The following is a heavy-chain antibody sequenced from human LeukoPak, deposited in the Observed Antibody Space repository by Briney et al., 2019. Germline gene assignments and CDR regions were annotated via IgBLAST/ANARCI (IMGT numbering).Heavy chain of an antibody. Sequence: PGGSLRLSCAASGFTSSSYEMNWVRQAPGKGLEWVSYISSSGSTIYYADSVKGRFTISRDNAKNSLYLQMNSLRAEDTAVYYCARGILEPIFDYWGQGTLVTVSS. CDR2: ISSSGSTI. J-gene: IGHJ4*02. CDR1: GFTSSSYE. V-gene: IGHV3-48*03. D-gene: IGHD1-1*01. CDR3: ARGILEPIFDY.